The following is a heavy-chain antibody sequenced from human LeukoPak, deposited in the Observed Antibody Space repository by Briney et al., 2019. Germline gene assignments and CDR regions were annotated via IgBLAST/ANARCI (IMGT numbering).Heavy chain of an antibody. D-gene: IGHD2-15*01. V-gene: IGHV5-51*01. CDR1: GYSFTSYW. Sequence: GESLKISCKGSGYSFTSYWIGWVRQMPGKGLEWIGIIYPGDSDTRYSPSFQGQVTISADKSISTAYPQWSSLKASDTAMYYCARSSSLGYCSGGSCHYGMDVWGQGTTVTVSS. CDR3: ARSSSLGYCSGGSCHYGMDV. CDR2: IYPGDSDT. J-gene: IGHJ6*02.